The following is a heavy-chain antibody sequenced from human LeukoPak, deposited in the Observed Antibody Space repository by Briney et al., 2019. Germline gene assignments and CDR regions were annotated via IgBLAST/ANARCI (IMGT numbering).Heavy chain of an antibody. Sequence: SGTLSLTCAVSGGSISSSNWWSWVRQPPGKGLEWIGEIYHSGSTNYNPSLKSRVTISVDKSKNQFSLKLSSVTAADTAVYYCARGGGVAGTPYNPYDYWGQGTLVTVSS. D-gene: IGHD6-19*01. CDR1: GGSISSSNW. CDR3: ARGGGVAGTPYNPYDY. CDR2: IYHSGST. V-gene: IGHV4-4*02. J-gene: IGHJ4*02.